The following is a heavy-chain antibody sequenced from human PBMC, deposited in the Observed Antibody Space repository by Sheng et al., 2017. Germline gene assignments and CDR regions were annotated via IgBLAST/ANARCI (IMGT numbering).Heavy chain of an antibody. CDR2: ISSDGTKT. Sequence: QVQLVESGGDVVQPGRSLRLSCAASGFTFSNSAIHWVRQAPGKGLEWVTVISSDGTKTYYADSVKGRLTISRDNSKNMVYLLMGSLRTEDTAVYYCTRGVYSSGRCDVFDIWGQGTMVTVSS. J-gene: IGHJ3*02. CDR3: TRGVYSSGRCDVFDI. V-gene: IGHV3-30*04. CDR1: GFTFSNSA. D-gene: IGHD6-19*01.